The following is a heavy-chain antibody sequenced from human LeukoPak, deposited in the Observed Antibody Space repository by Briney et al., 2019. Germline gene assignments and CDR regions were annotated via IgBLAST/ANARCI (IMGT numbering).Heavy chain of an antibody. V-gene: IGHV3-64*01. D-gene: IGHD3-9*01. CDR1: GFTFTPYT. CDR2: ITSNGDST. Sequence: GGSLRLSCAASGFTFTPYTMLWVRQAPGKGLEYVSAITSNGDSTYYTNSVKGRFTISRDNSKNTLYLQMGSLGAEDMAVYYCARERAGYYLDYWGQGTLVTVSS. J-gene: IGHJ4*02. CDR3: ARERAGYYLDY.